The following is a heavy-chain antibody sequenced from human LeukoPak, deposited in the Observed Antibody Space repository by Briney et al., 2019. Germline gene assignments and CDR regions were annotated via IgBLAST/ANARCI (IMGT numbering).Heavy chain of an antibody. J-gene: IGHJ4*02. Sequence: GASVKVSCKASGGTFSSYAISWVRQAPGQGLEWMGGIIPIFGTANYAQKFQGRVTITADESTSTAYMELSSLRSEDTAVYYCARLYNFWSGYYTGIDFDYWGQGTLVTVSS. CDR3: ARLYNFWSGYYTGIDFDY. CDR2: IIPIFGTA. V-gene: IGHV1-69*13. CDR1: GGTFSSYA. D-gene: IGHD3-3*01.